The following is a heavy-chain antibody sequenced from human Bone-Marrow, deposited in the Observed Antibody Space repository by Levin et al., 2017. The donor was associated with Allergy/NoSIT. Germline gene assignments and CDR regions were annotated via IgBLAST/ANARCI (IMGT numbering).Heavy chain of an antibody. CDR3: AKGDRRYGSGGSFFDY. V-gene: IGHV3-23*01. CDR2: LSGSGESK. D-gene: IGHD2-15*01. Sequence: SCAASGFDFNIFPMSWVRQAPGKGLEWVSGLSGSGESKYYADSVKGRFIISRDNSKETVYLQMNGLRADDTAMYFCAKGDRRYGSGGSFFDYWGQGAQVTVSS. CDR1: GFDFNIFP. J-gene: IGHJ4*02.